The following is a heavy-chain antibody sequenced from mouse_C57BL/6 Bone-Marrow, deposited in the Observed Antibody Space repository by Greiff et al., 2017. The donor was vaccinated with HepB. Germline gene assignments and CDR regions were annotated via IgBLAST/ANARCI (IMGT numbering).Heavy chain of an antibody. Sequence: VQLQQSGAELARPGASVKLSCKASGYTFTSYGISWVKQRTGQGLEWIGEIYPRSGNTYYNEKFKGKATLTADKSSSTAYMELRSLTSEDSAVYFCARRLYYYGSGRFAYWGQGTLVTVSA. J-gene: IGHJ3*01. V-gene: IGHV1-81*01. CDR2: IYPRSGNT. D-gene: IGHD1-1*01. CDR3: ARRLYYYGSGRFAY. CDR1: GYTFTSYG.